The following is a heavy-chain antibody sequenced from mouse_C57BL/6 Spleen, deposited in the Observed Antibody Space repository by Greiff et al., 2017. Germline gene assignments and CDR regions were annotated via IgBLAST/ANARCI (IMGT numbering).Heavy chain of an antibody. D-gene: IGHD2-5*01. CDR2: LSGGGGNT. V-gene: IGHV5-9*01. J-gene: IGHJ4*01. CDR3: ANSNYVDYYAMDY. Sequence: EVMLVESGGGLVKPGGSLKLSCAASGFTFSSYTMSWVRQTPEKRLEWVATLSGGGGNTYYPDSVKGRFTISRDNAKNTLYLQMSSLRSEDTALYYCANSNYVDYYAMDYWGQGTSVTVSS. CDR1: GFTFSSYT.